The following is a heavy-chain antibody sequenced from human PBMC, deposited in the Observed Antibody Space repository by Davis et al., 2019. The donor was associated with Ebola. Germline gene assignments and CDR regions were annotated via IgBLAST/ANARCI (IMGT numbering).Heavy chain of an antibody. CDR2: INHSGST. V-gene: IGHV4-34*01. CDR3: ASLGYYYYYYGMDV. Sequence: SETLSLTCAVYGGSFSGYYWSWIRQPPGKGLEWIGEINHSGSTNYNPSLKSRVTISVDTSKNQFSLKLSSVTAADTAVYYCASLGYYYYYYGMDVWGQGTTVTVSS. D-gene: IGHD7-27*01. CDR1: GGSFSGYY. J-gene: IGHJ6*02.